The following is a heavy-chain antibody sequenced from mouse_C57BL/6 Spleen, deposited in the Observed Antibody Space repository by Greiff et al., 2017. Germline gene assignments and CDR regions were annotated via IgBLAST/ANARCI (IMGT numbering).Heavy chain of an antibody. V-gene: IGHV1-50*01. D-gene: IGHD2-5*01. CDR3: ASRPYYSNSYYAMDY. Sequence: VQLQQSGAELVKPGASVKLSCKASGYTFTSYWMQWVKQRPGQGLEWIGEIDPSDSYTNYNQKFKGKATLTVDTSSSTAYMQLSSLTSEDSAVYYCASRPYYSNSYYAMDYWGQGTSVTVSS. CDR1: GYTFTSYW. CDR2: IDPSDSYT. J-gene: IGHJ4*01.